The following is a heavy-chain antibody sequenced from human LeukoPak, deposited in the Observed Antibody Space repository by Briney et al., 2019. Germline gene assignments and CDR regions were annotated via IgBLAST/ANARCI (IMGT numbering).Heavy chain of an antibody. V-gene: IGHV3-48*03. CDR1: GFTFSSYE. CDR3: ARALTTVTTNLGFDY. J-gene: IGHJ4*02. D-gene: IGHD4-17*01. CDR2: ISSSGSTI. Sequence: GGSLRLSCAASGFTFSSYEMNWVRQAPGKGLEWVSYISSSGSTIYYADSVKGRFTISRDNAKNSLYLQMNSLRAEDTAVYYCARALTTVTTNLGFDYWGQGTLVTVSS.